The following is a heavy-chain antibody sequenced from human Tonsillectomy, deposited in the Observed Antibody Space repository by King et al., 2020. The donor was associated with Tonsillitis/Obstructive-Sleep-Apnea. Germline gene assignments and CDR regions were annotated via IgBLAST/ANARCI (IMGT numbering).Heavy chain of an antibody. V-gene: IGHV3-30*04. CDR3: ARDRGYSSGWYFVTDY. CDR1: GFTFSSYA. CDR2: ISYDGSNK. Sequence: VQLVESGGGVVQPGRSLRLSCAASGFTFSSYAMHWVRQAPGKGLEWVAVISYDGSNKYYADSVKGRFTISRDNSKNTLYLQMNSLRAEDTAVYYCARDRGYSSGWYFVTDYWGQGTLVTVSS. J-gene: IGHJ4*02. D-gene: IGHD6-19*01.